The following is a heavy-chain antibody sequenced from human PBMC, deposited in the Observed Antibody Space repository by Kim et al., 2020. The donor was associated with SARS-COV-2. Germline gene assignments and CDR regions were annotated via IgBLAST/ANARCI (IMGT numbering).Heavy chain of an antibody. CDR1: GGSFSGYY. J-gene: IGHJ6*02. CDR3: ARGNQQLVPYYYGMDV. D-gene: IGHD6-13*01. V-gene: IGHV4-34*01. CDR2: INHSGST. Sequence: SETLSLTCAVYGGSFSGYYWSWIRQPPGKGLEWIGEINHSGSTNYNPSLKSRVTISVDTSKNQFSLKLSSVTAADTAVYYCARGNQQLVPYYYGMDVWGQGTTVTVSS.